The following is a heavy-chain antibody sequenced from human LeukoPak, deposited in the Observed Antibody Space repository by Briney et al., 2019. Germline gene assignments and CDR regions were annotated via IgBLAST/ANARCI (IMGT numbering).Heavy chain of an antibody. CDR3: ARMDLSSSSWFDP. D-gene: IGHD6-6*01. Sequence: PSETLSLTCAVYGGSFSGYYWSWIRQPPGKGLEWIGEINHSGSANYNPSLKSRVTISVDTSKNQFSLKLSSATAADTAVYYCARMDLSSSSWFDPWGQGTLVTVSS. CDR2: INHSGSA. J-gene: IGHJ5*02. CDR1: GGSFSGYY. V-gene: IGHV4-34*01.